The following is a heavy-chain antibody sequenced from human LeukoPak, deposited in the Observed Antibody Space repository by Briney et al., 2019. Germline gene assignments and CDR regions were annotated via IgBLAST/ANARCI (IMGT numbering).Heavy chain of an antibody. CDR1: GSSISSSSYY. V-gene: IGHV4-39*01. Sequence: SETLSLTCTVSGSSISSSSYYWDWVRQPPGKGLEWIGSIYYSGTPYYNPSLQSRVMIFVDTSKNQFSLRLYSVTAADTAVYYCARHNSGTDYQFDYWGQGTLVTVSS. CDR3: ARHNSGTDYQFDY. CDR2: IYYSGTP. D-gene: IGHD1-26*01. J-gene: IGHJ4*02.